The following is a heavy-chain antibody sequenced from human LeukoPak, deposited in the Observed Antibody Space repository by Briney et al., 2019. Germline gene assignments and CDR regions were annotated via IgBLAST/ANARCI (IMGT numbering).Heavy chain of an antibody. CDR1: GFTFSSYG. V-gene: IGHV3-33*06. J-gene: IGHJ4*02. Sequence: GGSLRLSCAASGFTFSSYGMHWVRQAPGKGLEGVAVIWYDGSNKYYADSVKGRFTISRDNSKNTLDLQMDSLRADDTAVYYCAKEAGITIFGGYYFDYWGQGTLVTVSS. CDR2: IWYDGSNK. CDR3: AKEAGITIFGGYYFDY. D-gene: IGHD3-3*01.